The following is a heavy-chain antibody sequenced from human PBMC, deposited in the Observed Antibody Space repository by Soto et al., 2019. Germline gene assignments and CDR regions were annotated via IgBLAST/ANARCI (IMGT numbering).Heavy chain of an antibody. J-gene: IGHJ4*02. CDR1: GGTFSSYA. V-gene: IGHV1-69*13. D-gene: IGHD2-21*02. Sequence: GASVKVSCKASGGTFSSYAISWVRQAPGQGLEWMGGIIPIFGTANYAQKFQGRVTITADESTSTAYTELSSLRSEDTAVYYCARAPTEAGDCYAFDYWGQGTLVTVYS. CDR2: IIPIFGTA. CDR3: ARAPTEAGDCYAFDY.